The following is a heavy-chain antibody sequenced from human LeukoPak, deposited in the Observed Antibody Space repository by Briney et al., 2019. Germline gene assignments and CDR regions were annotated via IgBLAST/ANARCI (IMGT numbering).Heavy chain of an antibody. Sequence: GGSLRLSCVVSGFSVSNNYIIWVRQAPGNGLERVSVIYGDGRTSHSASVRGRFTISRDNSKNIVSLQMNNLRAEDTAVYYCARDPLPHIAVAGPAAYFDYWGQGTLVTVSS. CDR3: ARDPLPHIAVAGPAAYFDY. J-gene: IGHJ4*02. D-gene: IGHD6-19*01. CDR1: GFSVSNNY. V-gene: IGHV3-53*01. CDR2: IYGDGRT.